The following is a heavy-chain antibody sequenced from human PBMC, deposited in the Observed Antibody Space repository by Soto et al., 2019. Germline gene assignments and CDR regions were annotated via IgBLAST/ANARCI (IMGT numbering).Heavy chain of an antibody. CDR2: INYSGNT. D-gene: IGHD4-17*01. V-gene: IGHV4-59*01. CDR3: ARGLRWSDS. Sequence: QVQLQESGPGLVKPSETLSLTCTVSGGSIGDYYWTWIRQPPGKGLEWIGNINYSGNTNSNPPLKSRTTISVDTSNNQFSLRLSSVTAADTAVYYCARGLRWSDSWGQGTLVTVSS. CDR1: GGSIGDYY. J-gene: IGHJ4*02.